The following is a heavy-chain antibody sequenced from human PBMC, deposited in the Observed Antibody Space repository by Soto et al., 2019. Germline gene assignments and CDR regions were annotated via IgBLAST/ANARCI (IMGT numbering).Heavy chain of an antibody. CDR1: GFTFSSYA. CDR2: ISGSGGST. Sequence: EVQLLESGGGLVQPGGSLRLSCAASGFTFSSYAMRWVRQAPGKGLEWVSAISGSGGSTYYADSVKGRFTNSRDNSKNTLYLQMNSLSAEDTAVYYCARRGSGSYYDYWGQGTLVTVSS. D-gene: IGHD1-26*01. CDR3: ARRGSGSYYDY. J-gene: IGHJ4*02. V-gene: IGHV3-23*01.